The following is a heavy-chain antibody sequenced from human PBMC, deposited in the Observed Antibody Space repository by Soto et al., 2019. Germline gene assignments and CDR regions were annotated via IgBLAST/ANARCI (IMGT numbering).Heavy chain of an antibody. J-gene: IGHJ4*02. Sequence: GGSLRLSCAASGFTVRSNYMSWVRQAPGKGLEWVSAISSDGGTYYTDSVKGRFAISRDISKNTLYLQMNSLTAEDTAIYYCARDVITVAGTADYWGQGTLVTVSS. CDR1: GFTVRSNY. D-gene: IGHD6-19*01. V-gene: IGHV3-53*01. CDR3: ARDVITVAGTADY. CDR2: ISSDGGT.